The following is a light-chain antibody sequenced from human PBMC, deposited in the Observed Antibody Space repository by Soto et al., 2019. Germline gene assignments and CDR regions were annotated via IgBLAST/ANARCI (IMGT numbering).Light chain of an antibody. Sequence: QPVLTQPPSVSGAPGQRVTISCTGSSSNIGAGYDVHWYQQLPGTAPKLLIYGNNNRPSGVPDRFSGSKSGTSASLAITGLQAEDEADYYCQSYDSSLPWVFGGGTKVTVL. V-gene: IGLV1-40*01. CDR3: QSYDSSLPWV. CDR1: SSNIGAGYD. J-gene: IGLJ3*02. CDR2: GNN.